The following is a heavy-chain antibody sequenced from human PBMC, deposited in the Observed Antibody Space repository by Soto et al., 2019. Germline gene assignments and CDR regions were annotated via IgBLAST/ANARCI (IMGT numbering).Heavy chain of an antibody. Sequence: LRLSCAASGFTFSSYAMSWVRQAPGKGLEWVSAISGSGGSTYYADSVKGRFTISRDNSKNTLYLQMNSLRAEDTAVYYCAKPSITIFGAVIMYFDYWGQGTLVTVSS. D-gene: IGHD3-3*01. J-gene: IGHJ4*02. V-gene: IGHV3-23*01. CDR2: ISGSGGST. CDR3: AKPSITIFGAVIMYFDY. CDR1: GFTFSSYA.